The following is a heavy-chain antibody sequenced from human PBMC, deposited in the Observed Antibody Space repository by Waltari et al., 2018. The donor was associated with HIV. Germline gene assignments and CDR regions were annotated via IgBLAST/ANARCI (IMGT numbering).Heavy chain of an antibody. CDR2: INHSGST. D-gene: IGHD6-25*01. V-gene: IGHV4-34*01. Sequence: HVQLQQWGAGLLTPSETLSLTCAVSGGSFSGYYWSLIREPPGKGLEWIGEINHSGSTNFNPSLKSRVTISVDTSKNQFSLKMSSVAAADTAVYYCARGGSRADDACDIWGQGTMVIVSS. CDR1: GGSFSGYY. CDR3: ARGGSRADDACDI. J-gene: IGHJ3*02.